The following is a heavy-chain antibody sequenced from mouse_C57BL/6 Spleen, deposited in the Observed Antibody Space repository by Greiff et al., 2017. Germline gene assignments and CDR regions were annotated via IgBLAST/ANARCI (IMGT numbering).Heavy chain of an antibody. CDR3: ARAGPDGYYWFYFDY. D-gene: IGHD2-3*01. J-gene: IGHJ2*01. CDR2: ISSGSSTI. Sequence: EVKVEESGGGLVKPGGSLKLSCAASGFTFSDYGMHWVRQAPEKGLEWVAYISSGSSTIYYADTVKGRFTISRDNAKNTLFLQMNSLGSEDTAMYYCARAGPDGYYWFYFDYWGQGTTLTVSS. CDR1: GFTFSDYG. V-gene: IGHV5-17*01.